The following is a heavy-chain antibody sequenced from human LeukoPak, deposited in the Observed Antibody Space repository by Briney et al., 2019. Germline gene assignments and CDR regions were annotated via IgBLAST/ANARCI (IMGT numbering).Heavy chain of an antibody. V-gene: IGHV1-18*01. CDR1: GYTFTSYG. D-gene: IGHD1-1*01. CDR2: ISAYNGNT. CDR3: ARRQLEPHWFDP. Sequence: ASVRVSCKASGYTFTSYGISWVRQAPGQGLEWMGWISAYNGNTNYAQKLQGRVTMTTDTSTSTAYMELRSLRSDDTAVYYCARRQLEPHWFDPWGQGTLVTVSS. J-gene: IGHJ5*02.